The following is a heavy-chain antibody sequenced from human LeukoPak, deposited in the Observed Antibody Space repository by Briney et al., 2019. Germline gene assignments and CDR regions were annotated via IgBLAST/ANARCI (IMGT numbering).Heavy chain of an antibody. D-gene: IGHD1-14*01. CDR2: ISYDGSNK. CDR1: GFTLSSYA. Sequence: GGSLRLSCAASGFTLSSYAMHWVRQAPGKGLEWVAVISYDGSNKYYADSVKGRFTISGDNSKNTLYLQMNSLRAEDTAVYYCARYLYNDYGDDWGQGTLVTVSS. CDR3: ARYLYNDYGDD. J-gene: IGHJ4*02. V-gene: IGHV3-30-3*01.